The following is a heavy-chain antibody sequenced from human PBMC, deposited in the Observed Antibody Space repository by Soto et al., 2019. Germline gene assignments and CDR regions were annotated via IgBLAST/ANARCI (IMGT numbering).Heavy chain of an antibody. V-gene: IGHV3-21*01. CDR2: ISSSSSYI. CDR3: ASIGYSSGWGFV. Sequence: PGGSLRLSCAASGFTFSSYSMNWVRQAPGKGLEWVSSISSSSSYIYYADSVKGRFTISRDNAKNSLYLQMNSLRAEDTAVYYCASIGYSSGWGFVWGQGTTVTVSS. CDR1: GFTFSSYS. J-gene: IGHJ6*02. D-gene: IGHD6-19*01.